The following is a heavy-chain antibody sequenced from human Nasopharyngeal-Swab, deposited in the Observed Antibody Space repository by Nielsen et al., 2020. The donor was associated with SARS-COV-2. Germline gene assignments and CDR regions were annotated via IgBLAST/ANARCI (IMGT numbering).Heavy chain of an antibody. CDR2: VWFDGTNK. CDR3: ARDSGFTFGYWIFDY. Sequence: VCQAPGKGLEWVAIVWFDGTNKYYADSVKGRFTISRDSSKNTLYLQMNSLRAEDAAVYYCARDSGFTFGYWIFDYWGQGTLVTVSS. V-gene: IGHV3-33*01. D-gene: IGHD3-22*01. J-gene: IGHJ4*02.